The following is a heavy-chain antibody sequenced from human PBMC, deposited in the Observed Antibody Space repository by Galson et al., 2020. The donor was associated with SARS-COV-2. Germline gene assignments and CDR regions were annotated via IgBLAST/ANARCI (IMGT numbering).Heavy chain of an antibody. Sequence: SGPTLVKPTQTLTLTCTFSGFSLSTRGMCVSWIRQPPGKALEWLARIDWDDDKYYSTSLKTRLTISKDTSKNQVVLTMTNMDPVDTATYYCARIHWSIAAAGPTYYYYYGMDVWGQGTTVTVSS. CDR3: ARIHWSIAAAGPTYYYYYGMDV. J-gene: IGHJ6*02. CDR1: GFSLSTRGMC. D-gene: IGHD6-13*01. CDR2: IDWDDDK. V-gene: IGHV2-70*11.